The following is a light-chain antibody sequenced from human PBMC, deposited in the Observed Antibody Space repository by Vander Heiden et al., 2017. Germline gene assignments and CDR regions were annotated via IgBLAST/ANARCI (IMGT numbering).Light chain of an antibody. J-gene: IGKJ4*01. Sequence: EIVLTQSPGTLSLSPGEGVTLSCRASQTVTSSYLAWYQQKPGQAPRLLIYGASSRANGIPDRFSGSGSGTDFTLTISRLEPEDFAVYYCQQDGTSHTFGGGTRVEIK. CDR2: GAS. V-gene: IGKV3-20*01. CDR1: QTVTSSY. CDR3: QQDGTSHT.